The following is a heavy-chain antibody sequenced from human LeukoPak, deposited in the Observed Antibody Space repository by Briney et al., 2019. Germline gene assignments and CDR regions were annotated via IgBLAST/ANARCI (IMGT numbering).Heavy chain of an antibody. Sequence: SETLSLTCTVSASISSGDYYWNWIRQPAGKGLEWIGRVSASGYTNYNPSLRSRITISVDKSKNQFSLKLSSVTAADTAVYYCAREGPDYGDYASSFDYWGQGTLVTVSS. V-gene: IGHV4-61*02. D-gene: IGHD4-17*01. CDR2: VSASGYT. CDR1: ASISSGDYY. CDR3: AREGPDYGDYASSFDY. J-gene: IGHJ4*02.